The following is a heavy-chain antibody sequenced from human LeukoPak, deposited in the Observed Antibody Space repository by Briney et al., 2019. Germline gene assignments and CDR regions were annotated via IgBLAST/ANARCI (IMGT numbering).Heavy chain of an antibody. CDR3: VRELYNWNGRRHAIDI. D-gene: IGHD1-20*01. CDR2: IYYSGST. CDR1: GGSISRYY. V-gene: IGHV4-59*01. Sequence: SETLSLTCTVSGGSISRYYWSWVRQPPGKGLEYIGNIYYSGSTNYNPSLKSRVTISLDTSRSQFSLKLTSVTAADTAVYYCVRELYNWNGRRHAIDIWGQGTMVTVSS. J-gene: IGHJ3*02.